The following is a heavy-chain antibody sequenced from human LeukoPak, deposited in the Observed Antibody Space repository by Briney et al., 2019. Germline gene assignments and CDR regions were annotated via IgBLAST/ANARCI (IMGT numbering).Heavy chain of an antibody. J-gene: IGHJ3*02. V-gene: IGHV3-74*01. D-gene: IGHD1-26*01. Sequence: GGSLRLSCSASGFTLSSYWMHWVRQAPGKGLVWVSRINTDGSSTNYADSVKGRFTVSRDNAKNTLYLQMNSLRAEDTAVYYCARVIGWDEPFDIWGQGTMVTVSS. CDR3: ARVIGWDEPFDI. CDR2: INTDGSST. CDR1: GFTLSSYW.